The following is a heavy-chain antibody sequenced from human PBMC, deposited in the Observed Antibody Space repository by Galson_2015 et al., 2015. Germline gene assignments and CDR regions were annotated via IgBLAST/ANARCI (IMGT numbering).Heavy chain of an antibody. Sequence: SLRLSCAASGFTFSNYALHWVRQAPGRGLEWLAVISYDGRNTYDADAVKGRFTISRDNSKNTLYLEIFSLRGEDTAVYYCARDLHSSNGWPYPDYYYYYMDVWGKGTTVTVSS. CDR3: ARDLHSSNGWPYPDYYYYYMDV. V-gene: IGHV3-30*01. CDR2: ISYDGRNT. CDR1: GFTFSNYA. J-gene: IGHJ6*03. D-gene: IGHD6-19*01.